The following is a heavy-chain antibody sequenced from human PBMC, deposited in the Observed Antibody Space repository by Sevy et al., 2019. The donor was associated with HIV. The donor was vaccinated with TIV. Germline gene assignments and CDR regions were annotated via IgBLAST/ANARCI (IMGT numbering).Heavy chain of an antibody. J-gene: IGHJ4*02. V-gene: IGHV1-2*02. CDR2: INPNSGGT. CDR1: GYTFTGYY. Sequence: ASVKVSCKASGYTFTGYYMHWVRQAPGQGLEWMGWINPNSGGTNYAQKFQGRVTMTRDTSISTAYMELSRLRSDDTAVYYCARGGYCSSTSCSPDDYWGQGTLVTVSS. D-gene: IGHD2-2*01. CDR3: ARGGYCSSTSCSPDDY.